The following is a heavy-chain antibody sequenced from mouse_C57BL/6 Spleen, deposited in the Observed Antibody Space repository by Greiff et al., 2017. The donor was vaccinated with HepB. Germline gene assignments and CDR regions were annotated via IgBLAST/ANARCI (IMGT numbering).Heavy chain of an antibody. V-gene: IGHV1-50*01. Sequence: QVQLQQPGAELVKPGASVKLSCKASGYTFTSYWMQWVKQRPGQGLEWIGEIDPSDSYTNYNQKFTGKATLTVDTSSSTAYMQLSSLTSEDSAVYYCARAYYSNFAMDYWGQGTSVTVSS. J-gene: IGHJ4*01. CDR1: GYTFTSYW. D-gene: IGHD2-5*01. CDR3: ARAYYSNFAMDY. CDR2: IDPSDSYT.